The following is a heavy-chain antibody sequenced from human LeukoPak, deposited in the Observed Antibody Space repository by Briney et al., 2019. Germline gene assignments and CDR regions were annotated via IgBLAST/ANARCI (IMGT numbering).Heavy chain of an antibody. CDR2: INHSGST. V-gene: IGHV4-30-2*01. J-gene: IGHJ4*02. Sequence: SQTLSLTCAVSGGSISSGGYSWSWIRQPPGKGLEWIGEINHSGSTNYNPSLKSRVTISVDTSKNQFSLKLSSVTAADTAVYYCARGSPRYLAADPLTVRQTDYFDYWGQGTLVTVSS. CDR1: GGSISSGGYS. CDR3: ARGSPRYLAADPLTVRQTDYFDY. D-gene: IGHD6-13*01.